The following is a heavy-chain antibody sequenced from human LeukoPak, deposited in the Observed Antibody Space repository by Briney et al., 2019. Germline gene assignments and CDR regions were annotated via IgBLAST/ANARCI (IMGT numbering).Heavy chain of an antibody. CDR1: GGSISSSSYY. J-gene: IGHJ4*02. Sequence: KTSETLSLTCTVSGGSISSSSYYWGWIRQPPGKGLEWIGSIYYSGSTYYNPSLKSRVTISVDTSKNQFSLKLSSVTAADTAVYYCARHSSVDFWSGYYDYFDYWGQGTLVTVSS. V-gene: IGHV4-39*01. CDR3: ARHSSVDFWSGYYDYFDY. CDR2: IYYSGST. D-gene: IGHD3-3*01.